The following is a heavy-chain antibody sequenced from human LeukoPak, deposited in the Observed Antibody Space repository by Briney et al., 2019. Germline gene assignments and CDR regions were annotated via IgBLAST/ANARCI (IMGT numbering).Heavy chain of an antibody. D-gene: IGHD6-13*01. J-gene: IGHJ4*02. CDR1: GGSISSSSYY. V-gene: IGHV4-39*01. CDR2: IYYSGST. CDR3: ARRPWGSNWYIGY. Sequence: SETLSLTCTVSGGSISSSSYYWGWIRQPPGKGLEWIGSIYYSGSTYYNPSLKSRVTISVDTSKNQFSLKVSSVTAADTAVYYCARRPWGSNWYIGYWGQGTLVTVSS.